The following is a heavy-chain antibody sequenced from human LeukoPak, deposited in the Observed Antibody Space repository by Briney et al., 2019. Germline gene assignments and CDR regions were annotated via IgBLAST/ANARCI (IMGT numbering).Heavy chain of an antibody. CDR1: GGTFSSYA. CDR3: ARGMNSSGCCRDAFDI. J-gene: IGHJ3*02. D-gene: IGHD6-19*01. V-gene: IGHV1-69*06. CDR2: IIPIFGTA. Sequence: SVKVSCKASGGTFSSYAISWVRQAPGQGLEWMGRIIPIFGTANYAQKFQGRVTITADKSTSTAYMELSSLRSEDTAVYYCARGMNSSGCCRDAFDIWGQGTMVTVSS.